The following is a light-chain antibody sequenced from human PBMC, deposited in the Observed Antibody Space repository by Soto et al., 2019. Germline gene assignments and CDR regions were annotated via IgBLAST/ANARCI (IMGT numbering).Light chain of an antibody. CDR2: ANS. Sequence: QSVLTQPPSVSGAPGQRVTISCTGNSSNIGSPFDVHWYQHLPGTAPRLLIYANSNRPSGVPDRFSGSKSGTSASLAITGLQAEDEADYYCQSYDSSLSGSVVFGGGTKLTVL. J-gene: IGLJ2*01. V-gene: IGLV1-40*01. CDR1: SSNIGSPFD. CDR3: QSYDSSLSGSVV.